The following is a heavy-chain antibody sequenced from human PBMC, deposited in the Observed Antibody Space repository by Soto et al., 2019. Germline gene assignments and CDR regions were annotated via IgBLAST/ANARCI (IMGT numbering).Heavy chain of an antibody. CDR2: IWYDGSNK. CDR1: GFTFSSYG. CDR3: ARGSNVDTAMVFDY. Sequence: GGSLRLSCAASGFTFSSYGMHWVRQAPGKGLEWVAVIWYDGSNKYYADSVKGRFTISRDNSKNTLYLQMNSLRAEDTAVYYCARGSNVDTAMVFDYWGQGTLVTVSS. V-gene: IGHV3-33*01. J-gene: IGHJ4*02. D-gene: IGHD5-18*01.